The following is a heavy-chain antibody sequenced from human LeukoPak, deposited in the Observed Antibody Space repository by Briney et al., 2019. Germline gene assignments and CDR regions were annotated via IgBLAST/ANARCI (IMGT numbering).Heavy chain of an antibody. CDR1: GFTFSSYW. V-gene: IGHV3-7*03. J-gene: IGHJ4*02. CDR3: AKENPGIAAADPFDY. Sequence: PGGSLRLSCAASGFTFSSYWMSWVRQAPGKGLEWVANIKQDGSEKYYVDSVKGRFTISRDNAKNSLYLQMNSLRAEDTAVYYCAKENPGIAAADPFDYWGQGTLVTVSS. CDR2: IKQDGSEK. D-gene: IGHD6-13*01.